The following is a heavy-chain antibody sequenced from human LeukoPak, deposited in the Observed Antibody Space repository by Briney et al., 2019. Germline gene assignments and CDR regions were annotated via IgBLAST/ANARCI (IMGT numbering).Heavy chain of an antibody. Sequence: GGSLRLSCSASGFTFSSYAMHWVRQAPGKGLEYVSAISSNGGSTYYADSVKGRFTISRDNARNSLFLQMNSLRAEDTAVYYCAREDGYCSGGNCYSYFDSWGQGALVTVSS. CDR3: AREDGYCSGGNCYSYFDS. J-gene: IGHJ4*02. CDR1: GFTFSSYA. D-gene: IGHD2-15*01. CDR2: ISSNGGST. V-gene: IGHV3-64*04.